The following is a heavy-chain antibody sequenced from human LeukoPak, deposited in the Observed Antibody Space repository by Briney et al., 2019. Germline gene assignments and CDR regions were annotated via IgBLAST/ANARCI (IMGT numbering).Heavy chain of an antibody. J-gene: IGHJ4*02. Sequence: GASVKVSCKASGYTFTSYAMNWGRQAPGQGLEWMGWINTGNGNTKYSQQFQGRVTISRDTSATTAYMELSSLTSEDMAVFYCARAVRYASGPLTDLLPYYFDSWGQGTLVTVSS. D-gene: IGHD6-19*01. CDR2: INTGNGNT. V-gene: IGHV1-3*03. CDR1: GYTFTSYA. CDR3: ARAVRYASGPLTDLLPYYFDS.